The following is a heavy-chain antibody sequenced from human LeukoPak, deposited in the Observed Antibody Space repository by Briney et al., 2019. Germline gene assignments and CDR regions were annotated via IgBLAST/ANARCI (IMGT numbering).Heavy chain of an antibody. V-gene: IGHV1-69*13. CDR1: GGTFSKYG. J-gene: IGHJ5*01. CDR3: AKYCVYDPRNWFDS. D-gene: IGHD5/OR15-5a*01. Sequence: SVKVSFKGCGGTFSKYGFTGVRQAPGQGLEWMGGIIPIFGTSNYAQKFQGRVTISADESTSTVYMELRRLRSEDTAVYSCAKYCVYDPRNWFDSWGQGTLVTVSS. CDR2: IIPIFGTS.